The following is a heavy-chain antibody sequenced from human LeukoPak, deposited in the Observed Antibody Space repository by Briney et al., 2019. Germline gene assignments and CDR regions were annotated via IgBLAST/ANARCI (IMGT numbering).Heavy chain of an antibody. V-gene: IGHV3-30-3*01. Sequence: GGSLRLSCAASGFTFSTYVMHWVRQAPGKGLEWVAVISYDGTNKYYADSVKGRFTISRDNSKNTLYLQMNSLRAEDTAVYCCARPFLSGNYFFDYWGQGTLVTVSS. CDR3: ARPFLSGNYFFDY. D-gene: IGHD1-26*01. CDR1: GFTFSTYV. J-gene: IGHJ4*02. CDR2: ISYDGTNK.